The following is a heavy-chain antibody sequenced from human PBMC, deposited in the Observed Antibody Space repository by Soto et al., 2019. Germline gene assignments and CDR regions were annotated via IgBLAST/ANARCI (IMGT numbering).Heavy chain of an antibody. CDR2: ISSSSSYI. Sequence: EVQLVESGGGLVKPGGSLRLSCAASGFTFSSYSMNWVRQAPGKGLEWVSSISSSSSYIYYADSVKGRFTISRDNAKNSLYLQMNSLRAEDTAVYYCARARPEYSSAWYYFDYWGQGTLVTVSS. D-gene: IGHD6-19*01. J-gene: IGHJ4*02. CDR1: GFTFSSYS. CDR3: ARARPEYSSAWYYFDY. V-gene: IGHV3-21*01.